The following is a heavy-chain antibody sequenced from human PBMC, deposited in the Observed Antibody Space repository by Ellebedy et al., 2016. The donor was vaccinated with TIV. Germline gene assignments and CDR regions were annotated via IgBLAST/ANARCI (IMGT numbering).Heavy chain of an antibody. V-gene: IGHV3-23*01. CDR2: ISHTGSRT. CDR1: GFTFNNYA. Sequence: GESLKISCAASGFTFNNYAMSWVRQAPGKGLEWVSTISHTGSRTYYANSVEGRFIISRDNSKRTLYLQMNSLRVDDTAVYYCTLYNYWGQGTLVTVSS. CDR3: TLYNY. D-gene: IGHD4-11*01. J-gene: IGHJ4*02.